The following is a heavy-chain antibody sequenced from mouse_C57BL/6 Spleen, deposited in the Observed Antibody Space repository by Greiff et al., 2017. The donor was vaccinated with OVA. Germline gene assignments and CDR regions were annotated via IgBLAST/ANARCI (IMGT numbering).Heavy chain of an antibody. CDR1: GFTFSDYG. D-gene: IGHD1-1*01. CDR3: ARRELREYFDV. CDR2: ISSGSSTI. Sequence: EVKLVESGGGLVKPGGSLKLSCAASGFTFSDYGMHWVRQAPEKGLEWVAYISSGSSTIYYADTVKGRFTISRDNAKNTLFLQMTSLRSEDTAMYYCARRELREYFDVWGTGTTVTVSS. J-gene: IGHJ1*03. V-gene: IGHV5-17*01.